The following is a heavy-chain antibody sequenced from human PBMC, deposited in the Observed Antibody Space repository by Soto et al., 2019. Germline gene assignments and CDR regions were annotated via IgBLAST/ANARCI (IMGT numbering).Heavy chain of an antibody. CDR1: GFTFSSYA. D-gene: IGHD3-22*01. J-gene: IGHJ4*02. Sequence: GGSLRLSCAASGFTFSSYAMSWVRQAPGKGLEWVSAISGSGGSTYYADSVKGRFTISRDNSKNTLYLQMNSLRAEDTAVYYCAKEYYYDSSGYYPFVDWGQGTLVTVSS. CDR3: AKEYYYDSSGYYPFVD. V-gene: IGHV3-23*01. CDR2: ISGSGGST.